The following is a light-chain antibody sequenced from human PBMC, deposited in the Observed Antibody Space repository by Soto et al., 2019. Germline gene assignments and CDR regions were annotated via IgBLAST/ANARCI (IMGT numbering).Light chain of an antibody. Sequence: EVVLTQSPGTLSLSPGERATLSCRASQSVTRYLSWYQQKPGQAPRLLISDASNRATGIPARFSGSGSGTDFTLTIARLEPEDFAVYYCQEYDGAPITFGLGTRLEIK. CDR2: DAS. J-gene: IGKJ5*01. CDR3: QEYDGAPIT. CDR1: QSVTRY. V-gene: IGKV3-20*01.